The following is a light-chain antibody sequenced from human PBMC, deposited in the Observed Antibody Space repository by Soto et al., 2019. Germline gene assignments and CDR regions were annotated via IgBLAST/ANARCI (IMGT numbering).Light chain of an antibody. V-gene: IGKV1-9*01. CDR1: QGISSY. CDR3: QRLDSYST. CDR2: AAS. Sequence: DIQLTQSPSFLSASVGDRVTITCRASQGISSYLAWYQQKPGKAPKLLIYAASTLQSGVPSRFSGSGSGTEFTLTISSLKPEDFATYYCQRLDSYSTFGQWTRLEIK. J-gene: IGKJ5*01.